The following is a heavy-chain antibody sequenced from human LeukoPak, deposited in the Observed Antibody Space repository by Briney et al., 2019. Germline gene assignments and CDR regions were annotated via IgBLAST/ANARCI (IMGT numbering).Heavy chain of an antibody. CDR2: IYYSGST. V-gene: IGHV4-59*01. J-gene: IGHJ3*02. Sequence: SETLSLTCTVSGGSISSYYWSWIRQPPGKGLEWIGYIYYSGSTNYNPSLKSRVTISVDTSKNQFSLKLSSVTAADTAVYYCATYDSSGYYYGSYAFDIWGQGTMVTVSS. CDR1: GGSISSYY. D-gene: IGHD3-22*01. CDR3: ATYDSSGYYYGSYAFDI.